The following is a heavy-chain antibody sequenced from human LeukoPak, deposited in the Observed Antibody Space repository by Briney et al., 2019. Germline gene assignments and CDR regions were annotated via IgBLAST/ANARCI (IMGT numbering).Heavy chain of an antibody. V-gene: IGHV4-4*02. Sequence: SETLSLTRAVSGGSISSSNWWSWVRQPPGKGLEWIGEIYHSGSTNYNPSLKSRVTISVDTSKNQFSLKLSSVTAADTAVYYCARGIAAHYYYYYYYMDVWGKGTTVTVSS. J-gene: IGHJ6*03. D-gene: IGHD6-13*01. CDR3: ARGIAAHYYYYYYYMDV. CDR2: IYHSGST. CDR1: GGSISSSNW.